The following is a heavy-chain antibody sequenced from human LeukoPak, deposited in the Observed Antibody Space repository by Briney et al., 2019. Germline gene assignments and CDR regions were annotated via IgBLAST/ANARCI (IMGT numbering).Heavy chain of an antibody. J-gene: IGHJ6*03. CDR2: ISAYNGNT. CDR1: GYTFTSYG. Sequence: PGASVKVSCKASGYTFTSYGISWVRQAPGQGLEWMGWISAYNGNTNYAQKLQGRVTMTTDTSTSTAYMELRSLRSDDTAVYYCARDCSGGSCYPKGVYYYYYMDVWGKGTTVTVSS. CDR3: ARDCSGGSCYPKGVYYYYYMDV. D-gene: IGHD2-15*01. V-gene: IGHV1-18*01.